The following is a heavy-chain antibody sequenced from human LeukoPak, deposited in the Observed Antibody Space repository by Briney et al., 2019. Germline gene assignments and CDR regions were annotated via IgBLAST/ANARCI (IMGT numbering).Heavy chain of an antibody. CDR3: ARRDYDFWSGYSRTGPVFGYDY. V-gene: IGHV4-34*01. D-gene: IGHD3-3*01. Sequence: SETLSLTCAVYGGSFSGYYWSWIRQPPGKGLEWIGEINHSGSTNYNPSLKSRVTISVDTSKNQFSLKLSSVTAADTAVYYCARRDYDFWSGYSRTGPVFGYDYWGQGTLVTVSS. CDR2: INHSGST. CDR1: GGSFSGYY. J-gene: IGHJ4*02.